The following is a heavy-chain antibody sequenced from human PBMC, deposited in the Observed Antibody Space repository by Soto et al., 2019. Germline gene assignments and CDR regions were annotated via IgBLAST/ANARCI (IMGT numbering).Heavy chain of an antibody. CDR3: AKDILTGYYIAFDY. V-gene: IGHV3-23*01. CDR1: GFTFSSYS. D-gene: IGHD3-9*01. CDR2: INGGGTST. Sequence: GGSLRLSCAASGFTFSSYSMSWVRQSPGKELEWVSTINGGGTSTYYAASVKGRFTISRDNSKNTLYLQMNSLRAEDTALYYCAKDILTGYYIAFDYWGQGPPVTVSS. J-gene: IGHJ4*02.